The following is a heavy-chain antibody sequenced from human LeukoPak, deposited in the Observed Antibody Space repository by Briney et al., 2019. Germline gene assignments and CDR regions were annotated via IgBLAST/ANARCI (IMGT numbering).Heavy chain of an antibody. CDR3: ASGRGTMIVVVSYYFDY. J-gene: IGHJ4*02. CDR1: GYSISSGYY. CDR2: IYHSGST. D-gene: IGHD3-22*01. V-gene: IGHV4-38-2*02. Sequence: PSQTLSLTCTVSGYSISSGYYWGWIRQPPGKGLEWIGSIYHSGSTNYNPSLKSRVTISVDTSKNQFSLKLSSVTAADTAVYYCASGRGTMIVVVSYYFDYWGQGTLVTVSS.